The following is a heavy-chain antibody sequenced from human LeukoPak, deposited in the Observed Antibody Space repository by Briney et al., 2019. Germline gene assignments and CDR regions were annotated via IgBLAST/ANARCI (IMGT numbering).Heavy chain of an antibody. CDR1: GGSFSGYY. V-gene: IGHV4-34*01. J-gene: IGHJ4*02. CDR3: ARTWEDTAMVYDY. D-gene: IGHD5-18*01. Sequence: SETLSLTCAVYGGSFSGYYWSWIRQPPGKGLEWIGEINHSGSTNHNTSLKSRVTISVDTPKNQFSLKLSSVTAADTAVYYCARTWEDTAMVYDYWGQGTLVTVSS. CDR2: INHSGST.